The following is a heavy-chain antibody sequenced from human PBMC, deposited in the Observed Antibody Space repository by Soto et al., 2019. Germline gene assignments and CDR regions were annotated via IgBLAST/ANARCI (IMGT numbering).Heavy chain of an antibody. CDR2: IDTSGTT. D-gene: IGHD3-16*01. CDR3: ARGPRGYVYYHGMDV. J-gene: IGHJ6*02. CDR1: GGSISSYY. Sequence: SETLSLTCTVSGGSISSYYCSWIRQAAGKGLEWIGRIDTSGTTNYNPSLRSRVTMSVDASKNQFSLNLSSVTAADTAVYFCARGPRGYVYYHGMDVWGQGTTVTVSS. V-gene: IGHV4-4*07.